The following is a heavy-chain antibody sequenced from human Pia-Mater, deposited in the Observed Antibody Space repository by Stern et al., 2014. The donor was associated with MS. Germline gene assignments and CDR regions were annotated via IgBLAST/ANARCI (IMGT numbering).Heavy chain of an antibody. CDR2: IIPLFGTA. D-gene: IGHD2-21*02. J-gene: IGHJ6*02. V-gene: IGHV1-69*06. Sequence: QVQLVETGAELKKPGSSVKVSCTASGGTFSSYGISWVRQAPGQGLEWMGGIIPLFGTANYARRFQGRVTMTAAKSTRTAYMELSSLRSEDTAVYYCARDGDFGSNYGMDVWGQGTTVTVAS. CDR3: ARDGDFGSNYGMDV. CDR1: GGTFSSYG.